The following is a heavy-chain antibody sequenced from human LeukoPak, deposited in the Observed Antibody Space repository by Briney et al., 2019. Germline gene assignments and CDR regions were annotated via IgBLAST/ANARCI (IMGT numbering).Heavy chain of an antibody. CDR1: GGSISSSSYY. CDR3: AGLGYCSSTSCPPDY. Sequence: SETLSLTCTVSGGSISSSSYYWGWIRQPPGRGLEWIGGIYYSGSTYYNPSLKSRVTISVDTSKNQFSLKLSSVTAADTAVYYCAGLGYCSSTSCPPDYWGQGTLVTVSS. CDR2: IYYSGST. D-gene: IGHD2-2*01. J-gene: IGHJ4*02. V-gene: IGHV4-39*01.